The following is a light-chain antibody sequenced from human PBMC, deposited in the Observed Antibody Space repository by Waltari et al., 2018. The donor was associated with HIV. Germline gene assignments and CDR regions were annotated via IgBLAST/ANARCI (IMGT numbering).Light chain of an antibody. J-gene: IGLJ3*02. CDR2: RNN. V-gene: IGLV1-47*01. CDR1: SSNLGSND. Sequence: QSVLTQSPSASGTPGQRVTISCSGSSSNLGSNDVHWYQPLPGTAPKLLIYRNNQRPAGVPDRFSGSKSGTSVSLAISGLRSEDEADYYCVAWDDSLSGPVFGGGTKLTVL. CDR3: VAWDDSLSGPV.